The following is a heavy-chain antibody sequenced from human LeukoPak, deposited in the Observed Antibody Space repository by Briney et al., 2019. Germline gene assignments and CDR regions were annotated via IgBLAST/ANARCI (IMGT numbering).Heavy chain of an antibody. Sequence: GGSLRLSCAASGFTFDDYAMHWVRQAPGKGLEWVSGISWNSGSIGYADSVKGRFTISRDNAKNSLYLQMNSLRAEDTALYYCAKDIVPQSYYDSSGYYDYWGQGTLVTVSS. CDR1: GFTFDDYA. CDR2: ISWNSGSI. V-gene: IGHV3-9*01. D-gene: IGHD3-22*01. J-gene: IGHJ4*02. CDR3: AKDIVPQSYYDSSGYYDY.